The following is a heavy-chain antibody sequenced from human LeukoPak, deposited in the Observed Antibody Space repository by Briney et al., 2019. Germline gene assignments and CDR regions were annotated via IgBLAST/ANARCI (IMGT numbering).Heavy chain of an antibody. J-gene: IGHJ6*04. Sequence: GGSLRLSCAASGFTVSSNYMSWVRQAPGKGLEWVSYISRDSAYMYLADSVKGRFTISRDNAKNSLYLQMNSLRGEDTAVYYCARDDASTARASGMDVWGKGTTVTVSS. CDR3: ARDDASTARASGMDV. CDR1: GFTVSSNY. D-gene: IGHD6-6*01. V-gene: IGHV3-21*01. CDR2: ISRDSAYM.